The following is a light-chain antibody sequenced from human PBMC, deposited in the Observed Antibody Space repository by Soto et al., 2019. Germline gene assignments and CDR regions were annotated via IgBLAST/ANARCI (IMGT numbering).Light chain of an antibody. CDR3: GTWDSSLSASCV. CDR1: SSNIGNNY. V-gene: IGLV1-51*02. CDR2: ENN. J-gene: IGLJ1*01. Sequence: QSALTQPPSVSAAPGQKVTSSCSGSSSNIGNNYVSWYQQLPGTAPKLLIYENNKRPSGIPDRFSGSKSGTSATLGITGLQTGDEADYYCGTWDSSLSASCVFGTGTKDTVL.